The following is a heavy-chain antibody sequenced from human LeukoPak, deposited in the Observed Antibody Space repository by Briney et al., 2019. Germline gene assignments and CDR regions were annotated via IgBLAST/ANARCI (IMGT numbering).Heavy chain of an antibody. V-gene: IGHV1-18*01. J-gene: IGHJ4*02. CDR2: ISVYNVNT. CDR1: GYTFSSYG. CDR3: ARDRDGYNGGDY. D-gene: IGHD5-24*01. Sequence: ASVKVSCKASGYTFSSYGISWVRQAPGQGLEWMGWISVYNVNTNYAQKLQGRVTMTTDTSTSTANMELRSLRSDDTAVYYCARDRDGYNGGDYWGQGTLVTVSS.